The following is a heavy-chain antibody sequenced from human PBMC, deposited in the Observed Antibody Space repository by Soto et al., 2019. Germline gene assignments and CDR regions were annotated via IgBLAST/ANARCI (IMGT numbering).Heavy chain of an antibody. CDR1: GFTFSSYA. D-gene: IGHD4-17*01. Sequence: GGSLRLSCAASGFTFSSYAMSWVRQAPGKGLEWVSAISGSGGSTYYSDSVKGRLTISRDNSKNTLYLQLNSRRAEDTAVYYCAKDRVYIGDYCFDYWGQGTLVTVSS. CDR2: ISGSGGST. CDR3: AKDRVYIGDYCFDY. V-gene: IGHV3-23*01. J-gene: IGHJ4*02.